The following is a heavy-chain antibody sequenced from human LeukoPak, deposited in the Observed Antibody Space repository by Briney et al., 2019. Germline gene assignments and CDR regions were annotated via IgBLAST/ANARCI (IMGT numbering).Heavy chain of an antibody. D-gene: IGHD3-3*01. CDR3: AREAYSSFWRGYSHWFDP. CDR2: VSHEGTNS. J-gene: IGHJ5*02. CDR1: GFTFSTYA. V-gene: IGHV3-30*04. Sequence: GGSLRLSCAASGFTFSTYAIHWVRQAPGKGLEWVAVVSHEGTNSFYADSVRGRFTISRDNSENTLYLQLNSLRPEDTAVYYCAREAYSSFWRGYSHWFDPWGLGTPVTVSS.